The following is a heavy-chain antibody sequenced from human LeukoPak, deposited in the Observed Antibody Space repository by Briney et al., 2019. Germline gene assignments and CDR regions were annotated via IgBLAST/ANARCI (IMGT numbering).Heavy chain of an antibody. J-gene: IGHJ4*02. CDR2: INPNNGNT. CDR3: AAEGDY. Sequence: GASVKVSCKASGYTFTSYYMHWVRQAPGQGLEWMGIINPNNGNTNYAQKFQRRVTMTRDTSTSTVYMELSSLKSEDTAVYYCAAEGDYWGQGTLVTVSS. CDR1: GYTFTSYY. V-gene: IGHV1-46*01.